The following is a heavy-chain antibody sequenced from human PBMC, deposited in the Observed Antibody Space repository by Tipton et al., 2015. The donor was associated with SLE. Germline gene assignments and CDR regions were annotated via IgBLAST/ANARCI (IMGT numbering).Heavy chain of an antibody. J-gene: IGHJ5*02. CDR1: GFAFKSYG. V-gene: IGHV3-30*02. Sequence: SLRLSCAASGFAFKSYGMHWVRQAPGKGLEWVAFIRFDGGTENHADSVKGRFTISRDNSKNTLYLEMNSLRAEDTAVYYCGKFATSGIDPWGQGTLVTVSS. CDR2: IRFDGGTE. CDR3: GKFATSGIDP.